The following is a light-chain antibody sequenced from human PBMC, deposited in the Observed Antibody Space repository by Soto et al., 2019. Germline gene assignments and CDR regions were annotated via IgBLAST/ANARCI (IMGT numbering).Light chain of an antibody. CDR1: QSVSSY. CDR2: DAS. Sequence: EFVVTQSPATLSLSPWERATLSCRASQSVSSYLAWYQQKPGKAPRLLIYDASNRATGIPARVSGTGSGTDCTLTINNLEPEDFAVYYCQVRTNWSIAFGRGTRLEI. V-gene: IGKV3-11*01. J-gene: IGKJ5*01. CDR3: QVRTNWSIA.